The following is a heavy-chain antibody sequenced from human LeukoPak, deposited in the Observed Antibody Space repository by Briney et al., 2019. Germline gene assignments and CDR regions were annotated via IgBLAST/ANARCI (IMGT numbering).Heavy chain of an antibody. V-gene: IGHV2-70*11. CDR3: ARIRLYSSSSYGWFDP. Sequence: ESGPALVKPTQTLTLTCTLSGFSLSTSGMCVSWIRQPPGKALEWLARIDWDDDKYYSTSLKTRLTISKDTSKNQVVLTMTNMDPVDTATYYCARIRLYSSSSYGWFDPWGQGTLVTVSS. D-gene: IGHD6-6*01. CDR1: GFSLSTSGMC. J-gene: IGHJ5*02. CDR2: IDWDDDK.